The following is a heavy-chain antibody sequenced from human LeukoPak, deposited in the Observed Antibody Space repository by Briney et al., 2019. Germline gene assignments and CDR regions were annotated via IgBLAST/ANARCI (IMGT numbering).Heavy chain of an antibody. J-gene: IGHJ4*02. CDR3: ASMFRGYFDY. D-gene: IGHD3-10*01. CDR2: MYYSGST. V-gene: IGHV4-59*08. CDR1: GGSINSYY. Sequence: SETLSLTCTFSGGSINSYYWTWIRQPPGKGLEWTGYMYYSGSTNYNPSLKSRVTISVDTSKNQFSLKLNSVTAADTAVYYCASMFRGYFDYWGQGTLVTVSS.